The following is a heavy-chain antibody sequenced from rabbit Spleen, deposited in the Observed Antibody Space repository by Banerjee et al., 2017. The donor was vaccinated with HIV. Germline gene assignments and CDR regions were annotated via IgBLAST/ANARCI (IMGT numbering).Heavy chain of an antibody. J-gene: IGHJ6*01. CDR1: GVSFSGDSY. CDR3: ARDTSSSFSSYGMDL. CDR2: IDTGSSGFT. Sequence: EESGGGLVKPGASLTLTCTASGVSFSGDSYMCWVRQAPGKGLEWIACIDTGSSGFTYFASWAKGRFTISKTSSTTVTLQMTSLTAADTATYFCARDTSSSFSSYGMDLWGQGTLVTVS. D-gene: IGHD1-1*01. V-gene: IGHV1S40*01.